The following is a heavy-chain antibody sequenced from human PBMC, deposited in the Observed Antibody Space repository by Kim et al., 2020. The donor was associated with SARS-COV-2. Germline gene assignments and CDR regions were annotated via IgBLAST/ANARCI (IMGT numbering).Heavy chain of an antibody. Sequence: GGSLRLSCAASGLTFSSYVMHWVRQAPGKGLAWVAIISNDGKNKYYADSVKGRFTISRDNSKNTLYLQMNSLRVEDTAVYYCARLGYCSGSYYNGRVDYWGQGTLVTVSS. CDR1: GLTFSSYV. V-gene: IGHV3-30*04. D-gene: IGHD3-10*01. J-gene: IGHJ4*02. CDR3: ARLGYCSGSYYNGRVDY. CDR2: ISNDGKNK.